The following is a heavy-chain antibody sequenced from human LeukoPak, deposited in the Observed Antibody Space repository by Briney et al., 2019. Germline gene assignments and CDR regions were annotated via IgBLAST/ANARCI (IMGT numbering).Heavy chain of an antibody. CDR3: AKGGPYYGDLDY. Sequence: GGSLRLSCAASGFTFSSYAMSWVRQAPGKGLEWVSAISGSGGSTYYADSVKGRLTISRDNSKNTLYLQMSSLRAEDTAVYYCAKGGPYYGDLDYWGQGTLVTVSS. J-gene: IGHJ4*02. CDR1: GFTFSSYA. D-gene: IGHD4-17*01. V-gene: IGHV3-23*01. CDR2: ISGSGGST.